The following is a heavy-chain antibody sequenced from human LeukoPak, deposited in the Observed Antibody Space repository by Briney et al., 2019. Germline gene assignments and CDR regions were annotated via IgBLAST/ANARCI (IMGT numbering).Heavy chain of an antibody. CDR2: ISSNGRTT. Sequence: PGGSLRLSCSGSGFSFSRYAMHWVRQAPGKGLEYVSAISSNGRTTYNADSVKGRFTISRDNSKNTLYLQMSSLRPEDTAVYYCASTYAYDNNGYYPFDYWGQGTLVIVSS. D-gene: IGHD3-22*01. J-gene: IGHJ4*02. V-gene: IGHV3-64*04. CDR3: ASTYAYDNNGYYPFDY. CDR1: GFSFSRYA.